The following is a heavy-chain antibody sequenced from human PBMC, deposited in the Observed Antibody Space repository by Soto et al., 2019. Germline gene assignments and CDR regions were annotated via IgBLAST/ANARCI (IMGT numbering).Heavy chain of an antibody. V-gene: IGHV1-69*10. J-gene: IGHJ6*02. CDR1: GDTFSSHA. CDR3: AGVSYGYFMDV. CDR2: IIPSTGKA. D-gene: IGHD5-18*01. Sequence: SVKVSCKASGDTFSSHAISWVRQAPGQGLEWMGWIIPSTGKANYAQKFQGRVTITGDTSTSTAYMELSSLRSEDTAVYYCAGVSYGYFMDVWGQGTTVTVSS.